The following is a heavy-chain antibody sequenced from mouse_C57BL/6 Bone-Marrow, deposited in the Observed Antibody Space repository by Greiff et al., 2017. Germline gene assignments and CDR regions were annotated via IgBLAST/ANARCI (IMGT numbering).Heavy chain of an antibody. CDR1: GYTFTDYY. CDR3: AGNWWFAY. J-gene: IGHJ3*01. V-gene: IGHV1-26*01. Sequence: EVQLQQSGPELVKPGASVKISCKASGYTFTDYYMNWVKQSPGKSLEWIGDINPNNGGTSYNQKFKGKATLTVDKSSSTAYMELRSLTSEDSAVYCCAGNWWFAYRGQGTLVTVSA. CDR2: INPNNGGT. D-gene: IGHD2-1*01.